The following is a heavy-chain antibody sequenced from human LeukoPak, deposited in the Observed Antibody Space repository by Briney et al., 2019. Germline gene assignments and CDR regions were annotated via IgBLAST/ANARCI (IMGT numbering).Heavy chain of an antibody. J-gene: IGHJ6*03. CDR3: ARHYYDSSGYHIYYYYYMDV. CDR1: GGSISSNSYY. V-gene: IGHV4-39*01. Sequence: SETLSLTCTVSGGSISSNSYYWGWIRQPPGKGLEWIGSIYYNGGSYHNPSLKSRVTISVDTSKNQFSLKLSSVTAADTAVYYCARHYYDSSGYHIYYYYYMDVWGKGTTVTVSS. D-gene: IGHD3-22*01. CDR2: IYYNGGS.